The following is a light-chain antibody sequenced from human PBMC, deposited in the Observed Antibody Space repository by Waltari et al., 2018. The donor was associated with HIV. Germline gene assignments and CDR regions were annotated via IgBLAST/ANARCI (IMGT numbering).Light chain of an antibody. CDR3: QQDHTLPLT. J-gene: IGKJ4*01. CDR2: HAS. V-gene: IGKV1-33*01. CDR1: QDIGNY. Sequence: DIQMTQSPSSLPASIGDRVTITCQASQDIGNYLSWYQQKPGKAPTLLIFHASKLEAGVPSRFSGGGSGTLCTFTIASLQAEDIASYFCQQDHTLPLTFGGGSRVQIK.